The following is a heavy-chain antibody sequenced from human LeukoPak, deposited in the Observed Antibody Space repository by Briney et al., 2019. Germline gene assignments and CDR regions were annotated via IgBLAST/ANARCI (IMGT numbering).Heavy chain of an antibody. V-gene: IGHV3-11*04. CDR1: GFTFSDYY. J-gene: IGHJ6*02. D-gene: IGHD1-26*01. CDR2: ISSSGSTI. Sequence: GGSLRLSCATSGFTFSDYYMSWIRQAPGKGLEWVSYISSSGSTIYYADSVKGRFTISGDNAKNSLYLQMNSLRAEDTAVYYRARKWELLRPYYYGMDVWGQGTTVTVSS. CDR3: ARKWELLRPYYYGMDV.